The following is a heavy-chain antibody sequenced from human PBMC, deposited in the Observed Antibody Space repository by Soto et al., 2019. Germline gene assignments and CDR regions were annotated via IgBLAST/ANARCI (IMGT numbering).Heavy chain of an antibody. CDR3: ARIVESGYTIDFDL. CDR1: GGSISSGDYY. CDR2: IYYSGST. Sequence: QVQLQESGPGLVKPSQTLSLTCTVPGGSISSGDYYWSWIRQPPGKGPEWIGYIYYSGSTNYNPSLSSRVTISVDTSKNQFSLNLSSVTAADTAVYYCARIVESGYTIDFDLWGRGTLVTVSS. D-gene: IGHD3-16*02. V-gene: IGHV4-30-4*01. J-gene: IGHJ2*01.